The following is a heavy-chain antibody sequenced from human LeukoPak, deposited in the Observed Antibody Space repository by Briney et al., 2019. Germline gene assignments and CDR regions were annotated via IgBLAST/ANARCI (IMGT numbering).Heavy chain of an antibody. D-gene: IGHD3-22*01. CDR1: GGSISSGGLY. J-gene: IGHJ3*02. V-gene: IGHV4-31*03. Sequence: SQTLSLTCTVSGGSISSGGLYWIWMAPGPGKGLEGIMYVYYSGSTYYNTSLKSRVTISVDTSKTQFSLKMSSVTAADTAVYYCARACPYYYDSSAKGAFDIWGQGTMVTVSS. CDR2: VYYSGST. CDR3: ARACPYYYDSSAKGAFDI.